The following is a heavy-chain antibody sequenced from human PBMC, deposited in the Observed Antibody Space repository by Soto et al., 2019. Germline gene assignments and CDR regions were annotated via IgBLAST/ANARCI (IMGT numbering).Heavy chain of an antibody. CDR3: AGLDSRAVVTRDY. J-gene: IGHJ4*02. D-gene: IGHD3-22*01. V-gene: IGHV3-66*01. CDR2: IYSGGST. CDR1: GLTVSSNY. Sequence: EVQLVESGGGLVQPGGSLRLSCAASGLTVSSNYMSWVRQAPGKGLEWVSAIYSGGSTYYADSVKGRFTISRDNSKNTLYLQMNSLRVEDTAVYYCAGLDSRAVVTRDYWGQGTLVTVSS.